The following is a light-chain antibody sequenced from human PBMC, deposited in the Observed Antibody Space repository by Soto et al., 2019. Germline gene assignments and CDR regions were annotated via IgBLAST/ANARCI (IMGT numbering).Light chain of an antibody. V-gene: IGKV3-20*01. CDR2: DAS. CDR1: QRISNSY. Sequence: EIVLTQSPGTLSLSPGERATLSCRASQRISNSYLAWYQQKPGQAPRLLLYDASSRATGIPDRVSGSGSGTDFTLIISRLEPEDFAVYYCQQYARPPFASGQGTKVDI. CDR3: QQYARPPFA. J-gene: IGKJ2*01.